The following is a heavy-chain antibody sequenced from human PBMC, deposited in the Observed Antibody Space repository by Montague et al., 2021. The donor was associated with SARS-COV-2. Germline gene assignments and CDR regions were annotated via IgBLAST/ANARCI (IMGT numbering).Heavy chain of an antibody. Sequence: SLRLSCAASGFTFSNYFMNWVRQAPGQGLEWVSSLSGSSTHKYYSDSLKGRFTISRDNAKNSLYLQINRLRAEDTAVYYCARGYLDVWSGNHYGMDVWGQGTTVTVSS. CDR1: GFTFSNYF. V-gene: IGHV3-21*01. D-gene: IGHD3-3*01. CDR3: ARGYLDVWSGNHYGMDV. CDR2: LSGSSTHK. J-gene: IGHJ6*02.